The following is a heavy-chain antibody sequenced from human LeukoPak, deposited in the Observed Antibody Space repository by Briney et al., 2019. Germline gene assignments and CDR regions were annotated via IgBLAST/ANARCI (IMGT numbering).Heavy chain of an antibody. CDR3: AKPTAVAGFRQSYYFDY. J-gene: IGHJ4*02. CDR2: ISYDGSNK. CDR1: GFTFSSYG. V-gene: IGHV3-30*18. Sequence: GGSLRLSCAASGFTFSSYGMHWVRQAPGKGLEWVAVISYDGSNKYYADSVKGRFTISRDNSKNTLYLQMNSLRAEDTAVYYCAKPTAVAGFRQSYYFDYWGQGTLVTVSS. D-gene: IGHD6-19*01.